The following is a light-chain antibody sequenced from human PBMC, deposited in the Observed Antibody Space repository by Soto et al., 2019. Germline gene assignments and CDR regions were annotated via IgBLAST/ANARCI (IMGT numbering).Light chain of an antibody. Sequence: EVVMTQYPATLSVSPGERATLSCRASQSVSSNLAWFQQKSGQAPRLLIFNASARATGIPARFSGSGSGTEFTLTISSLQSEDFAVYYCQQYHNWPPLTVGPGTKVDI. V-gene: IGKV3-15*01. J-gene: IGKJ3*01. CDR3: QQYHNWPPLT. CDR2: NAS. CDR1: QSVSSN.